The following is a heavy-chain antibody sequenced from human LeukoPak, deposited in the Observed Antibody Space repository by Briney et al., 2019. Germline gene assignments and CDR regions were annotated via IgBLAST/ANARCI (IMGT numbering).Heavy chain of an antibody. CDR1: GFTFSTYS. Sequence: PGGSLRLSCAASGFTFSTYSMNWVRQAPGKGLEWISYITSSSNIKYYADSVKGRFTISRDNVKNSLFLQMNSLRAEDTAVYYCATRYDILTGYYNDAFDIWGQGTMVTVSS. CDR2: ITSSSNIK. CDR3: ATRYDILTGYYNDAFDI. V-gene: IGHV3-48*04. J-gene: IGHJ3*02. D-gene: IGHD3-9*01.